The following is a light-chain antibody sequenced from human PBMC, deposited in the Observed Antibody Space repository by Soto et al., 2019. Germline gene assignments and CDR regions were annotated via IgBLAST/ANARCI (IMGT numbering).Light chain of an antibody. J-gene: IGKJ1*01. CDR3: HHYDAALWT. Sequence: EIVLTQSPGTLSLSPGERVTLSCRASQSVRSNLDWYQQKPGQSPRLLIYGASTRATGIPERFSGSGSGTDFTLTISRLEAEDFAVYYCHHYDAALWTFGQGTKVDIK. CDR1: QSVRSN. CDR2: GAS. V-gene: IGKV3-20*01.